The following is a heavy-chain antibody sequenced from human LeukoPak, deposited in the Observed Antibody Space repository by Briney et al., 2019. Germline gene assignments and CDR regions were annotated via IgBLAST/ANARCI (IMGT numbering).Heavy chain of an antibody. V-gene: IGHV3-21*04. CDR3: AKGGYDIVVVPAAIRFDY. J-gene: IGHJ4*02. CDR1: GFTFSSYS. Sequence: GGSLRLSCAASGFTFSSYSMNWVRQAPGKGLEWVSSISSSSSYIYYADSVKGRFTISRDNAKNSLYLQMNSLRAEDTAVYYCAKGGYDIVVVPAAIRFDYWGQGTLVTVSS. CDR2: ISSSSSYI. D-gene: IGHD2-2*02.